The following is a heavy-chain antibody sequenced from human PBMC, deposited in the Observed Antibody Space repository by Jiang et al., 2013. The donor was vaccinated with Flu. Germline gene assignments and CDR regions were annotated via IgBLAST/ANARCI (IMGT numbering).Heavy chain of an antibody. CDR2: LITTLGIE. D-gene: IGHD5-12*01. CDR3: ARGRYSGQDFGLIDY. CDR1: GASFSSYA. Sequence: SGAEVKKPGSSVKVSCKASGASFSSYAIIWVRQAPGQGPEWMGGLITTLGIEKYAQRFQGRLSISADKSTSTAYMELSRLRSDDTAVYYCARGRYSGQDFGLIDYWGQGTLVTVSS. V-gene: IGHV1-69*10. J-gene: IGHJ4*02.